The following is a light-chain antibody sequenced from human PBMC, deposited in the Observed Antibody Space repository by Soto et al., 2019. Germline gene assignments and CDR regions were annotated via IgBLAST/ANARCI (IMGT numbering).Light chain of an antibody. Sequence: DIQMTQSPSSVSASVGDRVTITCRASQAISNWLAWYQQKPGSAPKLLIDTATTLQSGVPSRFSGSGSGTDFTLTISSLQPEDFATYYCQQANSFPFTFGPGTKVDIK. J-gene: IGKJ3*01. CDR2: TAT. CDR3: QQANSFPFT. CDR1: QAISNW. V-gene: IGKV1-12*01.